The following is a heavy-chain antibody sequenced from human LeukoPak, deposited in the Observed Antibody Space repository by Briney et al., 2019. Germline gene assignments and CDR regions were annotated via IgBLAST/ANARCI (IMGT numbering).Heavy chain of an antibody. J-gene: IGHJ3*02. CDR1: GFTFSTYT. Sequence: KPGGSLRLSCAASGFTFSTYTMNWVRQAPGKGLEWVSTISSSSSYIYYGDSVKGRFTISKDNAKNTLYLQMNSLRAEDTAVYYCARAPDDSTGYETPLAFDIWGQGTMVTVSS. CDR3: ARAPDDSTGYETPLAFDI. CDR2: ISSSSSYI. D-gene: IGHD3-22*01. V-gene: IGHV3-21*01.